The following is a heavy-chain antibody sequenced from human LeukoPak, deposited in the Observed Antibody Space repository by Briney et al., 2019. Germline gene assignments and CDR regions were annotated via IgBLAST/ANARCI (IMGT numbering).Heavy chain of an antibody. CDR3: ARSSLILLDY. CDR2: IYYSGST. J-gene: IGHJ4*02. CDR1: GGSISSGGYY. V-gene: IGHV4-31*03. D-gene: IGHD2/OR15-2a*01. Sequence: SETLSLTCTVSGGSISSGGYYWSWIRQHPGKGLEWIGYIYYSGSTYYNPSLKSRVTISVDTSKNQFSLKLSSVTAADTDVYYCARSSLILLDYWGQGTLVTVSS.